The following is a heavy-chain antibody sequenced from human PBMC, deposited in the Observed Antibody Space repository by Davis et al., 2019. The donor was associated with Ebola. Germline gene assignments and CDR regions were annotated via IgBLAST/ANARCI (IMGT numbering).Heavy chain of an antibody. D-gene: IGHD1-26*01. J-gene: IGHJ5*02. CDR1: GGSITTDNY. CDR2: IYNSGYT. V-gene: IGHV4-30-4*01. Sequence: PSETLSLTCSVSGGSITTDNYWTWIRLPPGKGLEWIGNIYNSGYTFYSPSLKSRLTMSINTSENRFSLKLNSVTAADTAVYFCARVWGGSYFPSFDPWGQGILVTVSS. CDR3: ARVWGGSYFPSFDP.